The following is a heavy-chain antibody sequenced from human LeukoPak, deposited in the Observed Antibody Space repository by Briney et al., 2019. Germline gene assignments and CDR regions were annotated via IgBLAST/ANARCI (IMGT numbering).Heavy chain of an antibody. Sequence: GGSLRLSCAASGFTVSSNYMSWVRQAPGKGLEWVSVIYSGGSTYYADSVKGRFTISRDNSKNTLYLQMNSLRAEDTAVYYCAKDSRGKAFDIWGQGTMVTVSS. D-gene: IGHD3-10*01. J-gene: IGHJ3*02. CDR2: IYSGGST. CDR3: AKDSRGKAFDI. CDR1: GFTVSSNY. V-gene: IGHV3-66*02.